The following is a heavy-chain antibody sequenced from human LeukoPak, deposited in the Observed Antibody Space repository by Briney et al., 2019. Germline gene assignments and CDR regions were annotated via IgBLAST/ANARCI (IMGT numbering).Heavy chain of an antibody. D-gene: IGHD5-12*01. CDR1: GFTFRSYG. CDR3: ARDTTPDYSGYDWEGSDY. V-gene: IGHV3-30*03. CDR2: ISYDGSNK. J-gene: IGHJ4*02. Sequence: GRSLRLSCAASGFTFRSYGMHWVRQAPGKGLEWVAVISYDGSNKYYADSVKGRFTISRDNSKNTLYLQMNSLRAEDTAVYYCARDTTPDYSGYDWEGSDYWGQGTLVTVSS.